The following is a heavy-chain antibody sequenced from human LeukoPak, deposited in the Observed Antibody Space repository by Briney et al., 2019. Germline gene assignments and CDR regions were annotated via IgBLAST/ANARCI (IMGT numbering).Heavy chain of an antibody. CDR2: INWNGGGT. J-gene: IGHJ6*03. CDR1: GFSFDDHG. Sequence: GGSLRLSCAASGFSFDDHGMTWVRQAPGKGLEWVSDINWNGGGTGYADSVKGRFTISRDNAKNSLYLQMNSLRAEDTALYYCARRLDHYYYMDVWGKGTTVTVSS. CDR3: ARRLDHYYYMDV. V-gene: IGHV3-20*04. D-gene: IGHD3/OR15-3a*01.